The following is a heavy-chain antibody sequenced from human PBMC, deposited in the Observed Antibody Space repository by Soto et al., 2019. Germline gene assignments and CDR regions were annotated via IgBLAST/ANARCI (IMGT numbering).Heavy chain of an antibody. J-gene: IGHJ6*02. CDR2: ISAYNGNT. CDR1: GYTFTSYG. D-gene: IGHD5-12*01. V-gene: IGHV1-18*01. CDR3: ARDDGWIPPYYYYVMDV. Sequence: ASVKVSCKASGYTFTSYGISWVRQAPGQGLEWMGWISAYNGNTNYAQKLQGRVTMTTDTSTSTAYMELRSLRSDDTAVYYCARDDGWIPPYYYYVMDVWGQGTTVTVSS.